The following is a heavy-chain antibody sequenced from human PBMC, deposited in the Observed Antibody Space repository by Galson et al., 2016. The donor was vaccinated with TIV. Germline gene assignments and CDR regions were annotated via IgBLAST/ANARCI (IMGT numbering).Heavy chain of an antibody. Sequence: SETLSLTCTVSGGSISSDSFYWGWIRQPPGKGLEWIGSIYYTGATYYNPSLKSRVTLSVDTPKNQFSLKLRSVTAADTAVYYCARDPPSDYNVRGPFDPWGQGTLVIVSS. CDR2: IYYTGAT. V-gene: IGHV4-39*07. CDR3: ARDPPSDYNVRGPFDP. CDR1: GGSISSDSFY. D-gene: IGHD3-10*02. J-gene: IGHJ5*02.